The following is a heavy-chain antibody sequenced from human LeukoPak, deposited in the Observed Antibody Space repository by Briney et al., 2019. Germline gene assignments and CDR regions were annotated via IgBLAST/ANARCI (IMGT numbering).Heavy chain of an antibody. CDR2: IRYDGSNK. D-gene: IGHD2-2*01. Sequence: GGSLRLSCAASGFTFSNYGMHWVRPAPGKGLDWVAFIRYDGSNKYYADSVKGRFTISRDNSKNTLYLQMNSLRAEDTAVYYCAKDSGVVVVPAQDYYYMDVWGKGTTVTVSS. J-gene: IGHJ6*03. CDR3: AKDSGVVVVPAQDYYYMDV. V-gene: IGHV3-30*02. CDR1: GFTFSNYG.